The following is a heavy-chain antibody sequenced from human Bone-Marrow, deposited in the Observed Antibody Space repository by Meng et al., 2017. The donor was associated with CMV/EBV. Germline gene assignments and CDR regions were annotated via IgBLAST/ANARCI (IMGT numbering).Heavy chain of an antibody. CDR3: ARDRANRAYDFWSGYYLDYYYGMDV. CDR2: INRDGSST. D-gene: IGHD3-3*01. V-gene: IGHV3-74*01. Sequence: GESLKISCAASGFTFSSYWMHWVRQAPGKGLVWVSRINRDGSSTSYADSVKGRFTISRDNAKNSLYLQMNSLRAEDTAVYYCARDRANRAYDFWSGYYLDYYYGMDVWGQGTTVTVSS. CDR1: GFTFSSYW. J-gene: IGHJ6*02.